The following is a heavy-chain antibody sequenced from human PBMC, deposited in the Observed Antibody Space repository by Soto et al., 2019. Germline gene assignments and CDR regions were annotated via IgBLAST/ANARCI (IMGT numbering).Heavy chain of an antibody. CDR1: GFTFSGSS. Sequence: EVQLVESGGGLVQPGGSLKLSCAASGFTFSGSSVHWVRQASGKGLEWVGRIRNKANSYATAYAASVRGRFTISRDDSKNTAFLQMNSLNTEDTAVYYCISHSPEDMIRTWGQGTLATVSS. V-gene: IGHV3-73*02. CDR3: ISHSPEDMIRT. D-gene: IGHD2-15*01. J-gene: IGHJ4*02. CDR2: IRNKANSYAT.